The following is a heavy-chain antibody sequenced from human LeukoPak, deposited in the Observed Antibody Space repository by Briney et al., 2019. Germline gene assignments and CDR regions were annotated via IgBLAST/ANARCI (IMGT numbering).Heavy chain of an antibody. D-gene: IGHD6-6*01. J-gene: IGHJ4*02. Sequence: PGGSLRLSCVASGFTFSSYWMHWVRQDPRKGLVWVSRISGDGRNINYADSVRGRFTISRDNAKNTLYLQMNTLRVEDTAVYYCAKDGVKYSSSSHFDYWGQGTLVTVSS. CDR1: GFTFSSYW. V-gene: IGHV3-74*01. CDR2: ISGDGRNI. CDR3: AKDGVKYSSSSHFDY.